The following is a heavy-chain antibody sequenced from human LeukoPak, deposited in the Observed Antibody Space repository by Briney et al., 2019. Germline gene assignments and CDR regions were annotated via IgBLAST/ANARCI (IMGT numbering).Heavy chain of an antibody. CDR2: ISYDGSNK. V-gene: IGHV3-30-3*01. Sequence: PGGSLRLSCAASGFTFSSYAMHWVRQAPGKGLEWVAVISYDGSNKYYADSVKGRFTISRDNSKITLYLQMNSLRAEDTAVYYCARVTRAFYYYYGMDVWGQGTTVTVSS. D-gene: IGHD4-23*01. CDR1: GFTFSSYA. J-gene: IGHJ6*02. CDR3: ARVTRAFYYYYGMDV.